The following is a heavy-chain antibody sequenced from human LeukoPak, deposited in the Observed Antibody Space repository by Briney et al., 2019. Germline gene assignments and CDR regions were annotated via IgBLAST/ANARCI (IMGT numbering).Heavy chain of an antibody. D-gene: IGHD4/OR15-4a*01. CDR1: GFTFSSYA. J-gene: IGHJ6*02. V-gene: IGHV3-23*01. CDR2: ISGSGGST. CDR3: ATGDVYGGNGMDV. Sequence: PGGSLRLSCAASGFTFSSYAMNWVCQAPGKGLEWVSDISGSGGSTYHADSVKGRFTISRDNSKNTLYLQMNSLRAEDTAVYYCATGDVYGGNGMDVWGQGTTVTVSS.